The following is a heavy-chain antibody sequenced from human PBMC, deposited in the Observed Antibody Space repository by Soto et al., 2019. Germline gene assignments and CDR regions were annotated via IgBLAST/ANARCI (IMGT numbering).Heavy chain of an antibody. D-gene: IGHD1-26*01. V-gene: IGHV4-31*03. CDR1: GGSISSGSYH. J-gene: IGHJ4*02. CDR2: IYYNGSS. Sequence: SETLSLTCTVSGGSISSGSYHWSWIRQHPGKGLEWIGNIYYNGSSYYNPSLKSRATISIDTSKDQFSLRLGSVTAADTAVYYCARVEGSSYYFRHDCWGRGTLVTVSS. CDR3: ARVEGSSYYFRHDC.